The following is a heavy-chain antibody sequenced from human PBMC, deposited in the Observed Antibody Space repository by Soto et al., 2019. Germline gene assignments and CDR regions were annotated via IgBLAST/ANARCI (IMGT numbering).Heavy chain of an antibody. CDR3: ARHKSSPLKVRGTYYGMDV. Sequence: PSETLSLTCTVSGVSISSYSWSWIRQPPGKGLEWIGYIYYSGSTNYNPSLKSRVTISVDTSKNQFSLKLSSVTAADTAVYYCARHKSSPLKVRGTYYGMDVWGQGTTVTVSS. V-gene: IGHV4-59*08. D-gene: IGHD3-10*01. CDR1: GVSISSYS. J-gene: IGHJ6*02. CDR2: IYYSGST.